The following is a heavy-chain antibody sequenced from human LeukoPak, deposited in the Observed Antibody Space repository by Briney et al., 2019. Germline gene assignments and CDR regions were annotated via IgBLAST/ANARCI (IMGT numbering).Heavy chain of an antibody. Sequence: GGSLRLSCTASGFSFSDHYMTWMRQASGKGLEWISYITSSGRSTDYADSVKGRFIISRDNAMNSLFLQMSSLRVDDTAVYYCTRDPEYGDPDWGQGTLVTVSS. CDR2: ITSSGRST. D-gene: IGHD2-21*01. J-gene: IGHJ4*02. CDR3: TRDPEYGDPD. CDR1: GFSFSDHY. V-gene: IGHV3-11*01.